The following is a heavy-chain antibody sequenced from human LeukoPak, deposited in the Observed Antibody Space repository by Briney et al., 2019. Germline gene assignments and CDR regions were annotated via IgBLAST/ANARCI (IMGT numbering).Heavy chain of an antibody. CDR3: ARRTSSYSPNDY. CDR2: IYSGGTP. CDR1: GASISSNY. Sequence: SETLSLTCTVSGASISSNYWNWIRQPPGKGLEWIGYIYSGGTPNYNPSLKSRVTISVDMSKNQFSLKLSSVTAADTAFYYCARRTSSYSPNDYWGQGTLVTVSS. V-gene: IGHV4-59*08. J-gene: IGHJ4*02. D-gene: IGHD3-10*01.